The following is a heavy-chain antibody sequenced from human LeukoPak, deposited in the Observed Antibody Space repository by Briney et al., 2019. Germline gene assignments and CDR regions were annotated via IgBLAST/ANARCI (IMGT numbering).Heavy chain of an antibody. Sequence: GGSLGLSSAASGFTYSSYAMSWVRQAPGKGLEWVSAISGSGGSTYYADSVKGRFTISRDNSKNTLYLQMNSLRAEDTAVYYCAKDPAYYDILTGYDYWGQGTLVTVSS. J-gene: IGHJ4*02. CDR1: GFTYSSYA. CDR2: ISGSGGST. V-gene: IGHV3-23*01. CDR3: AKDPAYYDILTGYDY. D-gene: IGHD3-9*01.